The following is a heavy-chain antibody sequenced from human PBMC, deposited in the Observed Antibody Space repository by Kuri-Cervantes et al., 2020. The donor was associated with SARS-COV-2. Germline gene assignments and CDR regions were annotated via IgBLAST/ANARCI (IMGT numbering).Heavy chain of an antibody. Sequence: GGSLRLSCAASGFTFDDYAMHWVRQAPGKGLEWVSGISWNRGSIGYADSVKGRFTISRDNAKNSLYLQMNSLRAEDTALYYCAKDRMVQGVIRGTAFDPWGQGTLVTVSS. CDR1: GFTFDDYA. CDR3: AKDRMVQGVIRGTAFDP. D-gene: IGHD3-10*01. J-gene: IGHJ5*02. CDR2: ISWNRGSI. V-gene: IGHV3-9*01.